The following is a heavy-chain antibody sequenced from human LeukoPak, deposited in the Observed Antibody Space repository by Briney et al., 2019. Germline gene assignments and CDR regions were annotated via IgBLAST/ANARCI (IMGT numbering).Heavy chain of an antibody. V-gene: IGHV3-23*01. D-gene: IGHD1-1*01. CDR2: ITGNGFET. Sequence: GGSLRLSCAASGFTFDSHAMAWVRQAPGAGLEWVSGITGNGFETFYADPVRGRFTISRDNSKNTLYLQMNSLRAGDTALYYCAREGLERIFHFDYWGQGTLVTVSS. CDR1: GFTFDSHA. J-gene: IGHJ4*02. CDR3: AREGLERIFHFDY.